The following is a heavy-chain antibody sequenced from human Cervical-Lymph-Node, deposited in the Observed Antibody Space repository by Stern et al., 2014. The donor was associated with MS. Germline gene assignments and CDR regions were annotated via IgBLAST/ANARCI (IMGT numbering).Heavy chain of an antibody. J-gene: IGHJ4*02. Sequence: EMQLVESGGGLVKPGGSLRLSCAASGFTFSSYSMNWVRQAPGKGLEWVSSISSSSSYIYYAESVKGRFTISRDNAKNSLYLQMNSLRAEDTAVYYCARIFTGREYNYGTDYWGQGTLVTVSS. V-gene: IGHV3-21*01. CDR2: ISSSSSYI. CDR1: GFTFSSYS. D-gene: IGHD5-18*01. CDR3: ARIFTGREYNYGTDY.